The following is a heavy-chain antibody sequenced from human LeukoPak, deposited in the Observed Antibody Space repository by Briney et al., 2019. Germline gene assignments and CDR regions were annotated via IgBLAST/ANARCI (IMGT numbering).Heavy chain of an antibody. J-gene: IGHJ4*02. Sequence: GGPLRLSCAASGFTFSSYAMSWVRQAPGKGLEWVSAISGSGGSTYYADSVKGRFTISRDNSKNTLYLQMNSLRAEDTAVYYCAKSRGSSWFANFDYWGQGTLVTVSS. V-gene: IGHV3-23*01. CDR3: AKSRGSSWFANFDY. CDR1: GFTFSSYA. D-gene: IGHD6-13*01. CDR2: ISGSGGST.